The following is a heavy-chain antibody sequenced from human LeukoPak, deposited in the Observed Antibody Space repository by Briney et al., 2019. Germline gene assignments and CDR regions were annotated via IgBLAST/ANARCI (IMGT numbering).Heavy chain of an antibody. CDR1: GGSISGDNYY. V-gene: IGHV4-61*02. CDR3: ARQVPTIFGVVRHYYYMDV. CDR2: ISTSGST. Sequence: SETLSLTCTVSGGSISGDNYYWSWIRQPAGKGLEWIGRISTSGSTSYNPSLKSRVTISLDMSKNQFSLKVSSVTAADTAVYYCARQVPTIFGVVRHYYYMDVWGKGTTVTVSS. D-gene: IGHD3-3*01. J-gene: IGHJ6*03.